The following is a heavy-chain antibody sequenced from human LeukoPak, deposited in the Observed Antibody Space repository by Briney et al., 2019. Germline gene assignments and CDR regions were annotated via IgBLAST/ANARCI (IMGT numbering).Heavy chain of an antibody. Sequence: SETLSLTCAVYGGSFSGYYWSWIRQPPGKGLEWIGEINHSGSTNYNPSLKSRATISVDTSKNQFSLKLSSVTAADTAVYYCARAWGVWGSYRYPSDYWGQGTLVTVSS. CDR2: INHSGST. CDR1: GGSFSGYY. CDR3: ARAWGVWGSYRYPSDY. J-gene: IGHJ4*02. D-gene: IGHD3-16*02. V-gene: IGHV4-34*01.